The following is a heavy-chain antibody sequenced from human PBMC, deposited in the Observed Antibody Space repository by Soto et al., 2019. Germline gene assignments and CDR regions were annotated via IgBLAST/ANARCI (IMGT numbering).Heavy chain of an antibody. V-gene: IGHV1-2*06. Sequence: SVKVSCKASGSTFTGYYMHWGRQDPRQGLAWLGRINPNSGGTHYSQKFQGRVTMTRDTSISTAYMALSRLRSNDPAVYYCAGDLRAASVWCGRWGQGTRGAVAS. D-gene: IGHD3-16*01. J-gene: IGHJ5*02. CDR1: GSTFTGYY. CDR2: INPNSGGT. CDR3: AGDLRAASVWCGR.